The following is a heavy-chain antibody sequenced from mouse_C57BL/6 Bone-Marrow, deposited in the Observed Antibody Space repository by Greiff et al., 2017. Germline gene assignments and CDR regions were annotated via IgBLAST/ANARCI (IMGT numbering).Heavy chain of an antibody. Sequence: EVKVVESGGGLVQPGGSMKLSCVASGFTFSNYWMNWVRQSPEKGLEWVAQIRLKSDNYATHYAESVKGRFTISRDDSKSSVYLQMNNLRAEDTGIYYCTEDYGSTYYAMDYWGQGTSVTVSS. CDR2: IRLKSDNYAT. V-gene: IGHV6-3*01. CDR1: GFTFSNYW. CDR3: TEDYGSTYYAMDY. D-gene: IGHD1-1*01. J-gene: IGHJ4*01.